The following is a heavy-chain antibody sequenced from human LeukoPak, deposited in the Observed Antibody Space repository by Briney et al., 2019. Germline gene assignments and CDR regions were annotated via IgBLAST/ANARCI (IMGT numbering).Heavy chain of an antibody. Sequence: GGSLRLSCAASGFTFDDYGMSWVRQAPGKGLEWVSGINWNGGSTGYADSVKGRFTISRDNAKNSLYLQMNSLRAEDTAVYYCAKTYCSTTSCYISASFFFDYWGQGTLVTVSS. V-gene: IGHV3-20*04. J-gene: IGHJ4*02. CDR3: AKTYCSTTSCYISASFFFDY. D-gene: IGHD2-2*02. CDR1: GFTFDDYG. CDR2: INWNGGST.